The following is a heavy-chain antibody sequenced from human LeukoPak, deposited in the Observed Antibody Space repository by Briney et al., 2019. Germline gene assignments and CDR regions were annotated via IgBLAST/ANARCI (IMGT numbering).Heavy chain of an antibody. CDR1: GYSFTTYW. CDR2: IYPGDSYT. J-gene: IGHJ4*02. D-gene: IGHD6-13*01. V-gene: IGHV5-51*01. CDR3: ARTTGYKTGYSGSWYYFDY. Sequence: KPGESLKISCKGSGYSFTTYWIGWVRQMPGKGLEWMGIIYPGDSYTRYSPSFQGQVTISADKSISTAYLQWSSLKASDTAMYYCARTTGYKTGYSGSWYYFDYWGQGTLVTVSS.